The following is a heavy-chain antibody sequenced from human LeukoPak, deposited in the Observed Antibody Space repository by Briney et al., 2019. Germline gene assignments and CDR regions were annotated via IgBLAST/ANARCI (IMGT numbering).Heavy chain of an antibody. CDR2: ISAYNGNI. D-gene: IGHD5-18*01. CDR1: GYTVTSYG. V-gene: IGHV1-18*01. J-gene: IGHJ6*02. CDR3: ARESRGYRYGYFDYYDMDV. Sequence: GASVKVSCKASGYTVTSYGISWVRQAPGQGLEWMGWISAYNGNINYAQKFQGRVTMTTDTSTSTAYMELRSLRSDDTAVYYCARESRGYRYGYFDYYDMDVWGQGTTVTVSS.